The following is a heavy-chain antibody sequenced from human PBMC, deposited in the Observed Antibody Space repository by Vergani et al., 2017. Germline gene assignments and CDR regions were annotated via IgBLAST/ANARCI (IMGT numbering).Heavy chain of an antibody. CDR2: IKSKTDGGTT. J-gene: IGHJ4*02. Sequence: EVQLVESGGGLVKPGGSLRLSCAASGFTFSNAWMSWVRQAPGKGLEWVGRIKSKTDGGTTDYAAPVKGRFTISRDDSKNTLYLQMNSLTTEDTAVYYCTTAGDSSGWYWGDYWGQGTLVTVSS. CDR3: TTAGDSSGWYWGDY. D-gene: IGHD6-19*01. CDR1: GFTFSNAW. V-gene: IGHV3-15*01.